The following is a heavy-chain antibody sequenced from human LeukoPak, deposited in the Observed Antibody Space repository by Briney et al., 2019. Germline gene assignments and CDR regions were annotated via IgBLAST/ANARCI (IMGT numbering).Heavy chain of an antibody. CDR3: ARGFSVRGVIWFDP. CDR2: INHSGST. V-gene: IGHV4-34*01. D-gene: IGHD3-10*01. Sequence: SETLSLTCAVYGGSLSGYYWSWIRQPPGKGLEWIGEINHSGSTNYNPSLKSRVTISVDTSKNQFSLKLNSVTAADTAVYYCARGFSVRGVIWFDPWGQGTLVTVSS. CDR1: GGSLSGYY. J-gene: IGHJ5*02.